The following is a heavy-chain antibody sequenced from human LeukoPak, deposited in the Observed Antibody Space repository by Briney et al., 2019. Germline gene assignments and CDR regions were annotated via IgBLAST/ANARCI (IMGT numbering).Heavy chain of an antibody. CDR2: IRRDGSEK. CDR3: ARDGVLRYFDWLFPYYMDV. Sequence: TGESLRLSCAASGFTFSNYYMHWVRQAPGKGPEWVADIRRDGSEKNYMDSLKGRFTISRDNAKNSLYLQMNSLRAEDTAVYYCARDGVLRYFDWLFPYYMDVWGKGTTVTISS. CDR1: GFTFSNYY. D-gene: IGHD3-9*01. V-gene: IGHV3-7*03. J-gene: IGHJ6*03.